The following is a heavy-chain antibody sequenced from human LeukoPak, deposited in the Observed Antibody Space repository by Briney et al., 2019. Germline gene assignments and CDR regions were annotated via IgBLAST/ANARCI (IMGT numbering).Heavy chain of an antibody. CDR1: GFTFSSYA. J-gene: IGHJ3*02. V-gene: IGHV3-30*04. Sequence: GSLRLSCAASGFTFSSYAMHWVRQAPGKGLEWVAVISYDGSNKYYADSVKGRFTISRDNSKNTLYLQMNSLRAEDTAVYYCASGDDSSGYYHVGHAFDIWGQGTMVTVSS. D-gene: IGHD3-22*01. CDR3: ASGDDSSGYYHVGHAFDI. CDR2: ISYDGSNK.